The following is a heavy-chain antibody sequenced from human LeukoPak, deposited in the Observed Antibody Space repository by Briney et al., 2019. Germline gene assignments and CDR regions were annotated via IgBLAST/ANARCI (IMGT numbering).Heavy chain of an antibody. D-gene: IGHD2-15*01. J-gene: IGHJ6*04. CDR2: TIPNFGTA. V-gene: IGHV1-69*13. CDR3: ASGGVVVVVAATPDLQYYYYYGMDV. Sequence: ASVPVSCKASGGTLRRYALRGVRPAPGQGLEWMGGTIPNFGTADHPQKPQGRVTITADESTSTAYMELSSLRSEDTAVYYCASGGVVVVVAATPDLQYYYYYGMDVWGKGTTVTVSS. CDR1: GGTLRRYA.